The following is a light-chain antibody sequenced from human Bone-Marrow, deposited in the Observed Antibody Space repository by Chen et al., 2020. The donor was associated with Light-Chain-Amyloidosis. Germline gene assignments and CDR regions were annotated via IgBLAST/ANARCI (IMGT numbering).Light chain of an antibody. V-gene: IGKV2-28*01. CDR2: LGS. Sequence: DIVMTQSPLSLPVTPGEPASISYRSSQSLLQSNGYKYLDWYLQKPGQSPQLLIYLGSNRASGVPDRFSGSGSGTDFTLKISRVEAEDVGVYYCMQALQAPWTFGQGTKVEIK. CDR1: QSLLQSNGYKY. CDR3: MQALQAPWT. J-gene: IGKJ1*01.